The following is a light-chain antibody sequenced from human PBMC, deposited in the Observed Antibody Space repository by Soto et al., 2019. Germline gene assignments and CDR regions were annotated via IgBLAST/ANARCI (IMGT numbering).Light chain of an antibody. Sequence: QSVLTQPASVSGSPGQSITISCTGTSSDVGGYNYVSWYQQHPGKAPKLMIYDVSNRPSGVSNRFSGSKSGNTASLTISGLHAEDEADYYCSSYTSSSTHYVFGTGTKLTVL. CDR3: SSYTSSSTHYV. CDR1: SSDVGGYNY. CDR2: DVS. J-gene: IGLJ1*01. V-gene: IGLV2-14*01.